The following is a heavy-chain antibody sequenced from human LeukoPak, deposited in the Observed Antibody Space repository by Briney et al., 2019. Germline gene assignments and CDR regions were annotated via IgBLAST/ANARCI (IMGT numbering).Heavy chain of an antibody. Sequence: GGSLRLSCAASGFTFSTYSMNWVRQAPGKGLEWVSSISGSASYIYYADSVKGRFTISRDNAKNSLLVQMNSLRAEDTAVYYCARVGSSGWYVDYWGQGTLVTVS. CDR3: ARVGSSGWYVDY. V-gene: IGHV3-21*01. CDR1: GFTFSTYS. J-gene: IGHJ4*02. CDR2: ISGSASYI. D-gene: IGHD6-25*01.